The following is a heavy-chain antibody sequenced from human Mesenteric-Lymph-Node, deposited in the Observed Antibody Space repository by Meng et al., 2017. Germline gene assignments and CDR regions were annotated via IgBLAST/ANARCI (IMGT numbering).Heavy chain of an antibody. Sequence: GESLKISCAASGFTFDDYDMSWVRHVPGKGLEWVSGIKSDGFSTGYADSVKGRFTISRDNGKNSLYLHMNSLRAEDTALYYCAVRGGWFSFDYWGQGTLVTVSS. V-gene: IGHV3-20*04. CDR3: AVRGGWFSFDY. CDR1: GFTFDDYD. D-gene: IGHD6-19*01. CDR2: IKSDGFST. J-gene: IGHJ4*02.